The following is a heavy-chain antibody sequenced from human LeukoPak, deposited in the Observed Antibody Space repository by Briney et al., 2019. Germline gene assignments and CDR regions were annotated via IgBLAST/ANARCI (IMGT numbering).Heavy chain of an antibody. CDR3: ARHRYDNPEYLIEYFDL. Sequence: SETLSLTCTVSGDSISITNDYWAWIRQPPGTGLEWIGSIHKSGNTYYNSSLDSRVTVSVDTSKNHFSLKLVSVTVADTAVYYCARHRYDNPEYLIEYFDLWGRGTLVSVSS. V-gene: IGHV4-39*01. CDR1: GDSISITNDY. CDR2: IHKSGNT. D-gene: IGHD6-6*01. J-gene: IGHJ2*01.